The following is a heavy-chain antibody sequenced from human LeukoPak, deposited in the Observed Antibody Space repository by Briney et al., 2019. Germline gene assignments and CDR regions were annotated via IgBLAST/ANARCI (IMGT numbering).Heavy chain of an antibody. V-gene: IGHV1-2*02. CDR3: ARGPGITMVRGVIGWFDP. D-gene: IGHD3-10*01. J-gene: IGHJ5*02. CDR1: GYTFTGYY. Sequence: PSVKVSCKASGYTFTGYYMHWVRQAPGQGLEWMGWINPNSGGTNYAQKFQGRVTMTRDTSISTAYMELSRLRSDDTAVYYCARGPGITMVRGVIGWFDPWGQGTLVTVSS. CDR2: INPNSGGT.